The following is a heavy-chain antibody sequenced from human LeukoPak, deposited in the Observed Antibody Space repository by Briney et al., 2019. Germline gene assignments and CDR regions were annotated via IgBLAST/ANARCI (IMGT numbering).Heavy chain of an antibody. CDR1: GGTFSSYA. D-gene: IGHD2/OR15-2a*01. CDR2: IIPIFGTA. J-gene: IGHJ4*02. Sequence: SVKVSCKASGGTFSSYAISWVRQAPGQGLEWMGGIIPIFGTANYAQKFQGRVTVTADESTSTAYMELSSLRSEDTAVYYCAKGVTTYPPPATADSWGQGTLVTVSS. V-gene: IGHV1-69*13. CDR3: AKGVTTYPPPATADS.